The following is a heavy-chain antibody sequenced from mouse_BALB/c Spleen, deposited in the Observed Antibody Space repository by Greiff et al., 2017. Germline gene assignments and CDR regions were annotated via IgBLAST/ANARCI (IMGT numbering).Heavy chain of an antibody. CDR1: GFTFSNYW. D-gene: IGHD2-4*01. Sequence: EVMLVESGGGLVQPGGSMKLSCVASGFTFSNYWMNWVRQSPEKGLEWVAEIRLKSNNYATHYAESVKGRFTISRDDSKSSVYLQMNNLRAEDTGIYYCTRLYYDYDGFAYWGQGTLVTVSA. J-gene: IGHJ3*01. CDR3: TRLYYDYDGFAY. CDR2: IRLKSNNYAT. V-gene: IGHV6-6*02.